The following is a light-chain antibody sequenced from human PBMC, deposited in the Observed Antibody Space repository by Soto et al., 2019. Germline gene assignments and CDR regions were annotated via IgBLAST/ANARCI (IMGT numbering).Light chain of an antibody. Sequence: EIVLTQSPCTLSLSPGERATLSCRASQSVSSSYLAWYHQKPGQAPRLLIYGASSRATGIPDRVSGSGSGTDFTLTISRLEPEDFAVYYCQQYGSSPPYTFGQGTKLEIK. J-gene: IGKJ2*01. V-gene: IGKV3-20*01. CDR1: QSVSSSY. CDR2: GAS. CDR3: QQYGSSPPYT.